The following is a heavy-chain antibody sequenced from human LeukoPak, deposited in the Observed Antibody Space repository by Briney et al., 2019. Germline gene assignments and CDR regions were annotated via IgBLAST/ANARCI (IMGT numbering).Heavy chain of an antibody. CDR1: GGSISSGDYY. J-gene: IGHJ3*02. D-gene: IGHD1-26*01. Sequence: PSETLSLTCTVSGGSISSGDYYWSWIRQPPGKGLEWIGYIYYSGSTYYNPSLKSRVTISVDTSKNQFSLKLSSVTAADTAVYYCGVGIVGAIDDAFDIWGQGTMVTVSS. CDR3: GVGIVGAIDDAFDI. V-gene: IGHV4-30-4*01. CDR2: IYYSGST.